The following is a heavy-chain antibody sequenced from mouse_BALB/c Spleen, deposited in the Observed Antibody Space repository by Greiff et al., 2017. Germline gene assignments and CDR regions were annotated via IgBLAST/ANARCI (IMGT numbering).Heavy chain of an antibody. V-gene: IGHV5-6*01. J-gene: IGHJ1*01. CDR1: GFTFSSYG. CDR2: ISSGGSYT. CDR3: ARQGGNYWYFDV. D-gene: IGHD2-1*01. Sequence: EVMLVESGGDLVKPGGSLKLSCAASGFTFSSYGLSWVRQTPDKRLEWVATISSGGSYTYYPDSVKGRFTISRDNAKNNLYLQMSSLKSEDTAMYYCARQGGNYWYFDVWGAGTTVTVSS.